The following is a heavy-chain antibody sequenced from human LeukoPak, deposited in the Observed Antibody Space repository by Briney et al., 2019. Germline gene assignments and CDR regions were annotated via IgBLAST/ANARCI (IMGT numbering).Heavy chain of an antibody. J-gene: IGHJ4*02. CDR2: IYTSGST. CDR1: GGSISSYY. D-gene: IGHD3-10*01. V-gene: IGHV4-4*07. Sequence: PETLSLTCTVSGGSISSYYWSWIRQPAGKGLEWIGRIYTSGSTNYNPSLKSRVTMSIDTSKNQFSLKLSSVTAADTAVYYCARDAKYYYGSRTYFFFEYWGQGTLLTVSS. CDR3: ARDAKYYYGSRTYFFFEY.